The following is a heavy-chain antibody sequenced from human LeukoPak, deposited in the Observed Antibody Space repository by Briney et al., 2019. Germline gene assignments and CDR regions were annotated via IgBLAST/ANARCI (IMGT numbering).Heavy chain of an antibody. Sequence: GGSLRLSCAASGFTVSSNYMSWVRQAPGKGLEWVSVIYSGGSTYYADSVKGRFTISRDNSKNTLYLQMNSLRAEDTAVYYCARGRPLKSPPYFDYWGQGTLVTVSS. V-gene: IGHV3-53*01. CDR2: IYSGGST. CDR3: ARGRPLKSPPYFDY. J-gene: IGHJ4*02. CDR1: GFTVSSNY.